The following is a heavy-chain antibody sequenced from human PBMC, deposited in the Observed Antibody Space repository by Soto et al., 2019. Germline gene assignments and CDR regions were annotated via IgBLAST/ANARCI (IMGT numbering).Heavy chain of an antibody. CDR1: GGSFSGYY. Sequence: SETLSLTCAVYGGSFSGYYWSWIRQPPGKGLERIGEINHSGSTNYNPSLKSRVTISVDTSKNQFSLKLSSVTAADTAVYYCARGRDIVVVVAAYNWFDPWGQGTLVTVSS. V-gene: IGHV4-34*01. J-gene: IGHJ5*02. D-gene: IGHD2-15*01. CDR3: ARGRDIVVVVAAYNWFDP. CDR2: INHSGST.